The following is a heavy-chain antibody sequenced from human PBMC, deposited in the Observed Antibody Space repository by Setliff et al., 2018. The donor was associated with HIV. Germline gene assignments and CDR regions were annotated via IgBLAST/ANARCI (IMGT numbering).Heavy chain of an antibody. Sequence: PGGSLRLSCAASGFTFSSYAMSWVRQAPGKGLEWVSAISGSGGSTYYADSVKGRFTISRDKSKNTLYLQVNSLRAADTAVYYCAKGYTYFDYWGQGTPVTSPQ. CDR1: GFTFSSYA. V-gene: IGHV3-23*01. CDR3: AKGYTYFDY. D-gene: IGHD1-1*01. J-gene: IGHJ4*02. CDR2: ISGSGGST.